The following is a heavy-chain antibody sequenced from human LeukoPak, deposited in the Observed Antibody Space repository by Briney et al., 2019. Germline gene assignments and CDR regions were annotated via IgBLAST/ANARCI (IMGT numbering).Heavy chain of an antibody. J-gene: IGHJ5*02. Sequence: ASVKVSCKVSGYTLTELSMHWVRQAPGKGREWMGGFDPEDGETIYAQKFQGRVTMTEDTSTDTAYMELSSLRSEDTAVYYCATDGYTYNWFDPWGQGTLVTVSS. CDR3: ATDGYTYNWFDP. CDR2: FDPEDGET. D-gene: IGHD6-13*01. CDR1: GYTLTELS. V-gene: IGHV1-24*01.